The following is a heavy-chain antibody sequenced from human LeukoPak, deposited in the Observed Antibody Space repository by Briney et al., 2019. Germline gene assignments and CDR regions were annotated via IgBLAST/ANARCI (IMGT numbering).Heavy chain of an antibody. J-gene: IGHJ4*02. Sequence: SETLSLTCAVYGGSFSGYYWSWIRQPAGKGLEWIGEINHSGSTNYNPSLKSRVTISVDTSKNQFSLKLSSVTAADTAVYYCARDRRYDFWSGYYTLDDWGQGTLVTVSS. CDR2: INHSGST. CDR3: ARDRRYDFWSGYYTLDD. D-gene: IGHD3-3*01. CDR1: GGSFSGYY. V-gene: IGHV4-34*01.